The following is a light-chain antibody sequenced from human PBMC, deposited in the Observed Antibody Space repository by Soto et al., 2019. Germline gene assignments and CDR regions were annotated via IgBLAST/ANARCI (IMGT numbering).Light chain of an antibody. CDR3: QHYNNWLGT. J-gene: IGKJ4*01. CDR1: QNVVTN. Sequence: EIVVTQSPAILSVSPGERVTLSCRASQNVVTNLAWYQQRLGQAPRLLIYGASARATGVPARFSGSWSGTEFFLTISSLQSEDFAVYYCQHYNNWLGTFGGGTKVEIK. CDR2: GAS. V-gene: IGKV3-15*01.